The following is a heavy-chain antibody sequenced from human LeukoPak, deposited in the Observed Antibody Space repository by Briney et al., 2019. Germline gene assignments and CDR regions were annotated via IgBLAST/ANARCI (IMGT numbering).Heavy chain of an antibody. CDR3: ARGGWGSGWYDYFDY. CDR2: INPNSGGT. V-gene: IGHV1-2*04. D-gene: IGHD6-19*01. Sequence: RASVKVTCKASGYTFTGYYMHWVRQAPGQGLEWMGWINPNSGGTNYAQKFQGWVTMTRDTSISTAYMELSRLRSDDTAVYYCARGGWGSGWYDYFDYWGQGTLVTVSS. CDR1: GYTFTGYY. J-gene: IGHJ4*02.